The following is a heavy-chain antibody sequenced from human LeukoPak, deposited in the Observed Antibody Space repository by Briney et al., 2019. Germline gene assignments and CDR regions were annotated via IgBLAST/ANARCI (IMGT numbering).Heavy chain of an antibody. CDR2: IYSGGST. J-gene: IGHJ4*02. D-gene: IGHD6-6*01. CDR1: GFTVSSNY. V-gene: IGHV3-53*01. CDR3: ARDLTIAARPAG. Sequence: GSLRLSCAASGFTVSSNYMSWVRQAPGKGLEWVSVIYSGGSTYYADSVKGRFTISRDNSKNTLYLQMNSLRAEDTAVYYCARDLTIAARPAGWGQGTLVTVSS.